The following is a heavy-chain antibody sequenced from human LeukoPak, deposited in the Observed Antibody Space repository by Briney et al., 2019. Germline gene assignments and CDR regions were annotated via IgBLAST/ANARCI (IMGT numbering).Heavy chain of an antibody. CDR1: GYTFTSYY. D-gene: IGHD6-19*01. J-gene: IGHJ4*02. CDR3: AREERYSSGWTPIYDY. CDR2: TNPSGGST. V-gene: IGHV1-46*01. Sequence: ASVKVSCKASGYTFTSYYMHWVRQAPGQGLEWMGITNPSGGSTSYAQKFQGRVTMTRDMSTSTVYMELSSLRSEDTAVYYCAREERYSSGWTPIYDYWGQGTLVTVSS.